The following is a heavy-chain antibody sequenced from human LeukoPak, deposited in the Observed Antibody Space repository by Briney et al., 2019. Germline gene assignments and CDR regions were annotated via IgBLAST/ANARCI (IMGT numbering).Heavy chain of an antibody. CDR2: IYTSGST. Sequence: SETLSLTCTVSGGSISSGSYYWSWIRQPAGKGLEWIGRIYTSGSTNYNPSLKSRVTISVDTSKNQFSLKLSSVTAADTAVYYCARTEESGYSYRYFGYYYYMDVWGKGTTVTVSS. D-gene: IGHD5-18*01. V-gene: IGHV4-61*02. CDR1: GGSISSGSYY. CDR3: ARTEESGYSYRYFGYYYYMDV. J-gene: IGHJ6*03.